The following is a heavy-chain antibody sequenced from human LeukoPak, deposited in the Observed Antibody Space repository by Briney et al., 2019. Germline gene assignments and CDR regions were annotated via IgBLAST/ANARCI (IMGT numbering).Heavy chain of an antibody. CDR1: GFIFSSYS. J-gene: IGHJ6*04. V-gene: IGHV3-21*01. Sequence: GGSLGLSCAASGFIFSSYSMNWVRQAPGKGLEWVSSITSSSNYIYYADSVKGRFTISRDNAKSSLYPQMNSLIVEDTAVYYRAREGIAGPKDVWGKGTTVTVSS. D-gene: IGHD6-13*01. CDR2: ITSSSNYI. CDR3: AREGIAGPKDV.